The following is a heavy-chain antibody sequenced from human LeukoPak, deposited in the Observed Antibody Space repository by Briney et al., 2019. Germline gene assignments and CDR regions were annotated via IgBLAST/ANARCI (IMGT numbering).Heavy chain of an antibody. D-gene: IGHD3-22*01. CDR3: ARSLGYYDSSGYYLNYYYYYYMDV. CDR2: ISAYNGNT. V-gene: IGHV1-18*01. Sequence: APVKVSCKASGYTFTSYGISWVRQAPGQGLEWMGWISAYNGNTNYAQKLQGRVTMTTDTSTSTAYMELRSLRSDDTAVYYCARSLGYYDSSGYYLNYYYYYYMDVWGKGTTVTVSS. J-gene: IGHJ6*03. CDR1: GYTFTSYG.